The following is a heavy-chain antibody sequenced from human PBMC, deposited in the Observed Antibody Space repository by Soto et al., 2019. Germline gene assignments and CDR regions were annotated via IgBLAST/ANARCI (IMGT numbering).Heavy chain of an antibody. Sequence: GGSLRLSCAASGFTFSSYGMHWVRQAPGKGLEWVAVISYDGINKYYADSVKGRFTISRNNSKNTLYLQMNSLRAEDTAVYYCAKDFSDGRLYYYYGMDVWGQGTTATVSS. J-gene: IGHJ6*02. CDR3: AKDFSDGRLYYYYGMDV. D-gene: IGHD6-25*01. CDR2: ISYDGINK. CDR1: GFTFSSYG. V-gene: IGHV3-30*18.